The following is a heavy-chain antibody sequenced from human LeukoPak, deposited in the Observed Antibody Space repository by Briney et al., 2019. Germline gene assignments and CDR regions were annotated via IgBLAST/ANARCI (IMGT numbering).Heavy chain of an antibody. Sequence: PSETLSLTCAVYGGSFSGYYWSWIRQPPGKGLEWIGYIYYSGSTNYNPSLKSRVTISVDTSKNQFSLKLSSVTAADTAVYYCARENTMYGMDVWGQGTTVTVSS. V-gene: IGHV4-59*01. J-gene: IGHJ6*02. CDR3: ARENTMYGMDV. D-gene: IGHD3-10*01. CDR2: IYYSGST. CDR1: GGSFSGYY.